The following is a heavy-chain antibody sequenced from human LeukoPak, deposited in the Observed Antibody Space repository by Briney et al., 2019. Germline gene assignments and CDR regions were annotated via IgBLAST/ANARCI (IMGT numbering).Heavy chain of an antibody. J-gene: IGHJ3*02. Sequence: GGSLRLSCGASGFGFISYAMSWVRQAPGKGLEWVSGISGSGDSTYYADSVKGRFTLSRDNSKNTVYLQMNSLRAEDTAVYYCAKVASSCSRTSCYMDAFDIWGQGTMVTVSS. V-gene: IGHV3-23*01. D-gene: IGHD2-2*02. CDR1: GFGFISYA. CDR3: AKVASSCSRTSCYMDAFDI. CDR2: ISGSGDST.